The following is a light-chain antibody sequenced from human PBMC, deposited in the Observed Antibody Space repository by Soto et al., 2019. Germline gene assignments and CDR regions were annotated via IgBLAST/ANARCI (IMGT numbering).Light chain of an antibody. J-gene: IGKJ5*01. CDR3: QQYDNHPPT. CDR2: DAS. V-gene: IGKV1-33*01. CDR1: QSISSW. Sequence: IQRPQSSYTLSASVGDRVTITCRASQSISSWLAWYQQKPGKAPKLLIYDASNLETGVPSRFSGSGSGTDFTFTISSLQPEDIATYYCQQYDNHPPTFGQGTRLDIK.